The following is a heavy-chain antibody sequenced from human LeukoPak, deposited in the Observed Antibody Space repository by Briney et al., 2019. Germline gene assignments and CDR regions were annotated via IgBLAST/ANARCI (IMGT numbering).Heavy chain of an antibody. CDR1: GYTLTELS. CDR2: FDPEDGET. J-gene: IGHJ6*02. Sequence: ASVKVSCKVSGYTLTELSMHWVRQAPGKGLEWMGGFDPEDGETIYAQKFQGRVTMTEDTSTDTAYMELSSLRSEDTAVYYCATPRGYCSGGSRDNYYGMDVWGQGTTVTVSS. CDR3: ATPRGYCSGGSRDNYYGMDV. D-gene: IGHD2-15*01. V-gene: IGHV1-24*01.